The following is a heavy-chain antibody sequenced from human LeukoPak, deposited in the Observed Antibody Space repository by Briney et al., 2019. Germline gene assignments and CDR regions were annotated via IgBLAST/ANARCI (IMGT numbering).Heavy chain of an antibody. Sequence: SETLSLTCTVSGGSISSYYWSWIRQPAGKGLEWIGRIYPSGSANYNPSLKSRVTISVDTSKNQFSLKLSSVTAADTAVYYCARVVAPTPDAFDIWGQGTMVTVSS. J-gene: IGHJ3*02. CDR3: ARVVAPTPDAFDI. D-gene: IGHD2-15*01. V-gene: IGHV4-4*07. CDR1: GGSISSYY. CDR2: IYPSGSA.